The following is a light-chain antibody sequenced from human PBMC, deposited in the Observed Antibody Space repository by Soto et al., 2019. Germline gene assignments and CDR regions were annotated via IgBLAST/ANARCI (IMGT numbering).Light chain of an antibody. CDR3: QQYGSSPPLT. V-gene: IGKV3-20*01. CDR2: GAS. J-gene: IGKJ3*01. CDR1: QSISSNY. Sequence: EIVLMQSPGTLSLSPGERATLSCRASQSISSNYLAWYQQKPGQAPRLLIYGASTRATGIPRRVSGTGSGTDFTLTTSRLEPEDVAVYYCQQYGSSPPLTFGPGTNVDIK.